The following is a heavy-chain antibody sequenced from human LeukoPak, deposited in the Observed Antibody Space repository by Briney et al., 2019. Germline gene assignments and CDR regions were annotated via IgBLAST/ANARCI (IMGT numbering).Heavy chain of an antibody. J-gene: IGHJ4*02. D-gene: IGHD5-18*01. CDR3: ARGHAAMGEF. Sequence: PGGSLRLSCAASGFIASSNYMSWVRQAPGKGLEWVSVIHNDDNTYDAESVRGRFTISRDSSRNTLYLQMSSLRVEDTAVYYCARGHAAMGEFWGQGTLVTVSS. V-gene: IGHV3-66*01. CDR2: IHNDDNT. CDR1: GFIASSNY.